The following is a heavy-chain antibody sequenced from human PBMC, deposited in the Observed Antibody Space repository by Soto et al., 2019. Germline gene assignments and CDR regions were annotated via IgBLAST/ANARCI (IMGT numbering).Heavy chain of an antibody. D-gene: IGHD3-9*01. CDR3: ARISPRTGYHFDY. CDR1: GGSISSSSYY. V-gene: IGHV4-39*01. Sequence: KTSETLSLTCTVSGGSISSSSYYWGWIRQPPGKGLEWIGSIYYSGSTYYNPSLKSRVTISVDTSKNQFSLKLSSVTAADTAVYYCARISPRTGYHFDYWGQGTLVTVSS. CDR2: IYYSGST. J-gene: IGHJ4*02.